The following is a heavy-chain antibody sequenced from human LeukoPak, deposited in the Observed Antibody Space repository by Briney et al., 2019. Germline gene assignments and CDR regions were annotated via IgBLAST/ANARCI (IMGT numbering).Heavy chain of an antibody. CDR1: GGSISSYY. Sequence: SETLSLTCTVSGGSISSYYWTWIRQPPGKKLEWIGYIYYSGSTNYNPSLKSRVTISVDTSRNQLSLMLTSVTAADTAVYYCARGGYSSSWSLGMDVWGQGTTVTVSS. D-gene: IGHD6-13*01. CDR2: IYYSGST. V-gene: IGHV4-59*12. CDR3: ARGGYSSSWSLGMDV. J-gene: IGHJ6*02.